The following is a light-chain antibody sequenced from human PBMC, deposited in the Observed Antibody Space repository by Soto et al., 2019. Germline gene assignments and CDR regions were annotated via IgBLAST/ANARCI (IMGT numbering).Light chain of an antibody. V-gene: IGKV3-15*01. CDR2: DTS. CDR3: QHYVNWPLT. CDR1: QGIGDT. Sequence: EIVMTQSPATLSVSPGEGATLSWRASQGIGDTLAWYQQKPGQTPRLLIYDTSIRATGVPARLSGSRYGAELTITISSMKYEDFAVYYCQHYVNWPLTFGGGTKVDIK. J-gene: IGKJ4*01.